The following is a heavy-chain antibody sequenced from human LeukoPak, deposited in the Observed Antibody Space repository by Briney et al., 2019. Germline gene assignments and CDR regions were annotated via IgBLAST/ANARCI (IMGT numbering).Heavy chain of an antibody. CDR3: ARADVSYYYGMDV. CDR1: GGTFSSYA. CDR2: IIPIFGTA. J-gene: IGHJ6*04. V-gene: IGHV1-69*01. Sequence: GASVKVSCKASGGTFSSYAISWVRQAPGQGLEWMGGIIPIFGTANYAQKFQGRVAITADESTSTAYMELSSLRSEDTVVYYCARADVSYYYGMDVWGKGTTVTVSS.